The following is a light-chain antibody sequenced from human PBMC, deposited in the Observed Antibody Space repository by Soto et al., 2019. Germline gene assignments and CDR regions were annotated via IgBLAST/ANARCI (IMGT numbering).Light chain of an antibody. V-gene: IGKV3-20*01. Sequence: EILLTQSPGTLSLSPGERATLSCRASQSVRNSYLAWYQQKPGQAPRLLIYGASGRATGIPDRFSGSGSGTDVTLTISRLEPEDFALYYCQQYGSSPYTFGQGNKLEI. CDR3: QQYGSSPYT. CDR2: GAS. J-gene: IGKJ2*01. CDR1: QSVRNSY.